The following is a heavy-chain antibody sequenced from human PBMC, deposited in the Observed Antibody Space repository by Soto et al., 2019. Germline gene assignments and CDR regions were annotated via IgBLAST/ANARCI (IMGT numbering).Heavy chain of an antibody. CDR3: ARRMVRGVIISPYFDY. D-gene: IGHD3-10*01. CDR1: GYSFTSYW. V-gene: IGHV5-51*01. Sequence: PGESLKISCKGSGYSFTSYWIGWVRQMPGKGLEWMGVIYPGDSDTRYSPSFQGQVTISADKSISTAYLQWSSLKASDTAMYYCARRMVRGVIISPYFDYWGQGTLVTVSS. CDR2: IYPGDSDT. J-gene: IGHJ4*02.